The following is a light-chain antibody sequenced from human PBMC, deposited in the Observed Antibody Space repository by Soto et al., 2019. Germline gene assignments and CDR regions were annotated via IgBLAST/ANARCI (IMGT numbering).Light chain of an antibody. J-gene: IGKJ3*01. Sequence: ELVLTQSPDTLSLSPGARATLSCRASPSVSSAYFVWYQQKPGLPPRLLIYGASRRATGIPDRFSGSGSGTDFILTISRLEPEDFAVYYCQHYDNTPPSVTFGPGTKVDIK. V-gene: IGKV3-20*01. CDR2: GAS. CDR3: QHYDNTPPSVT. CDR1: PSVSSAY.